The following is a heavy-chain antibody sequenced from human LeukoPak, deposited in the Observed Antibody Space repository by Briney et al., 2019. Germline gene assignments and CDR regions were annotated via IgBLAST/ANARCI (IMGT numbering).Heavy chain of an antibody. J-gene: IGHJ6*03. D-gene: IGHD6-13*01. CDR1: GGSISSHY. V-gene: IGHV4-59*11. CDR2: IYYSGST. CDR3: ATEIAAAQYYYMDV. Sequence: SETLSLTCTVSGGSISSHYWSWIRQPPGKGLEWIGYIYYSGSTNYNPSLKSRVTISVDTSKNQFSLKLSSVTAADTAVYYCATEIAAAQYYYMDVWGKGTTVTISS.